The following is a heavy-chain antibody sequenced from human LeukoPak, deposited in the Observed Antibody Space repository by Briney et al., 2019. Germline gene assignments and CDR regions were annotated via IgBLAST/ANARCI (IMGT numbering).Heavy chain of an antibody. CDR3: ARDLSPRGSGWYFDY. V-gene: IGHV7-4-1*02. D-gene: IGHD6-19*01. CDR1: GYTFTTYA. Sequence: ASVKGSCKASGYTFTTYAMNCVRQAPGQGLEWMGWINTNTGNPTYAQGFTGRFVFSLDTSVSTAYLQISSLKAEDTAVYYCARDLSPRGSGWYFDYWGQGTLVTVSS. CDR2: INTNTGNP. J-gene: IGHJ4*02.